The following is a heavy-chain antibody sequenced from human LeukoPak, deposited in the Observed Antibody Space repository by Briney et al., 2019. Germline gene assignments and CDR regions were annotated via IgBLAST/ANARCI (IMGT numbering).Heavy chain of an antibody. CDR3: AKDRGFGEYFPFFY. Sequence: AGGSLRLSCAASGFTFSTYAMSWVRQTPEKGLEWVSAISGSGGSTYYADSVKGRFTISRDNSKNTLYLQMNSLRAEDTAVYCCAKDRGFGEYFPFFYWGQGTLVTVSS. D-gene: IGHD3-10*01. CDR1: GFTFSTYA. V-gene: IGHV3-23*01. J-gene: IGHJ4*02. CDR2: ISGSGGST.